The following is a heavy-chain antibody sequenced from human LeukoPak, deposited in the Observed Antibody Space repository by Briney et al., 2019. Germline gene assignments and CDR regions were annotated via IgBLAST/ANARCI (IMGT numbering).Heavy chain of an antibody. CDR1: GFTFDDYA. Sequence: GRSLRLSCAASGFTFDDYAMHWVRQAPGKGLEWVAVISYDGSNKYYADSVKGRFTISRDNSKNTLYLQMNSLRAEDTAVYYCATSGASSSYDYWGQGTLVIVSS. CDR2: ISYDGSNK. J-gene: IGHJ4*02. D-gene: IGHD6-13*01. CDR3: ATSGASSSYDY. V-gene: IGHV3-30*03.